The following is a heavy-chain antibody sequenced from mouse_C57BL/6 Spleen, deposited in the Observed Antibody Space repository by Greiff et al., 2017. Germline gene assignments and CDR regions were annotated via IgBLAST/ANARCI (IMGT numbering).Heavy chain of an antibody. Sequence: DVMLVESGGGLVQPGESLKLSCESNEYEFPSHDMSWVRKTPEKRLELVAAINSDGGSTYYPDTMERRFIISRDNTKKTLYLQMRSLRSEDTALYYCARHGGYGYAMDYWGQGTSVTVSS. D-gene: IGHD2-2*01. V-gene: IGHV5-2*01. CDR3: ARHGGYGYAMDY. CDR2: INSDGGST. J-gene: IGHJ4*01. CDR1: EYEFPSHD.